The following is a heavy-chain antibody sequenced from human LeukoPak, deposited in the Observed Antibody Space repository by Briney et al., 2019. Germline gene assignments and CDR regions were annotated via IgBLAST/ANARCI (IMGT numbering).Heavy chain of an antibody. D-gene: IGHD3-3*01. Sequence: GRSLRLSCAASGYSFNDNAMHWVRQAPPQGQELVSAIWNDGSNNYYAGSVKGRFTISRDNSTSTLYLQTDSLRAEDTAVYYCAKDNDLWNSHHRGRGLDYWGQGTLVTVSS. CDR2: IWNDGSNN. CDR1: GYSFNDNA. CDR3: AKDNDLWNSHHRGRGLDY. J-gene: IGHJ4*02. V-gene: IGHV3-33*06.